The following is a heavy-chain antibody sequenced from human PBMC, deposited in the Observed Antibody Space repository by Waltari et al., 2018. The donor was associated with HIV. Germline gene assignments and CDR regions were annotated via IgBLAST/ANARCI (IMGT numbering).Heavy chain of an antibody. J-gene: IGHJ4*02. CDR2: IKQDESEK. CDR3: AREALYDSSGYYFDY. V-gene: IGHV3-7*01. D-gene: IGHD3-22*01. CDR1: ELHFNNYC. Sequence: EVQLVESGGGLVMLEGSLRLSCTASELHFNNYCMTWVRQAPGKGLEWGANIKQDESEKYYVDSVKGRFTISRDNAKNSLFLQMNSLRAEDTAVYYCAREALYDSSGYYFDYWGQGTLVTVSS.